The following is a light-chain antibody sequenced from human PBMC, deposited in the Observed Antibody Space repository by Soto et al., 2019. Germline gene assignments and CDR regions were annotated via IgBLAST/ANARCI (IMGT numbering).Light chain of an antibody. J-gene: IGKJ1*01. Sequence: DIQMTQSPSSLSASVGDRVTITCRASHSIDNYLSWYQQKPGKAPKLLIYAASNLQRGVSSRFSGSGSGTDFTLTIDSLQPDDFATYYCQQYNSFSQTFGQGTKVDIK. V-gene: IGKV1-39*01. CDR1: HSIDNY. CDR3: QQYNSFSQT. CDR2: AAS.